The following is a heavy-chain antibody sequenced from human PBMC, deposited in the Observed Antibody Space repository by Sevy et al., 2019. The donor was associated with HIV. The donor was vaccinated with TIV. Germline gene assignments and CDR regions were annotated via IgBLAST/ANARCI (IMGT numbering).Heavy chain of an antibody. CDR1: GFTFSNYA. D-gene: IGHD4-17*01. Sequence: GGSLRLSCAASGFTFSNYAMSWVRQAPGKGLEWVSGISDSGAGTYYADSVRGRLTISRDNSKNMVSLQMNGLRAEDTAVYYCVKEVWLGDTVTTRNGWGQGTLVTVSS. CDR2: ISDSGAGT. V-gene: IGHV3-23*01. CDR3: VKEVWLGDTVTTRNG. J-gene: IGHJ4*02.